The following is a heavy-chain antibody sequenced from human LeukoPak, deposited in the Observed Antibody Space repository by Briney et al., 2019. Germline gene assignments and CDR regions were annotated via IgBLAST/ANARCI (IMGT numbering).Heavy chain of an antibody. V-gene: IGHV4-59*08. CDR3: ARHREHSSSWYRRGGSTHPPDY. CDR1: GDSISSYY. Sequence: SETLSLTCTVSGDSISSYYCSWIRQPPGKGLEWIGYIYYSGSTSYNPSLKSRVTISVDTSKNQFSLKLSSVTAADTAVYYCARHREHSSSWYRRGGSTHPPDYWGQGTLVTVSS. J-gene: IGHJ4*02. D-gene: IGHD6-13*01. CDR2: IYYSGST.